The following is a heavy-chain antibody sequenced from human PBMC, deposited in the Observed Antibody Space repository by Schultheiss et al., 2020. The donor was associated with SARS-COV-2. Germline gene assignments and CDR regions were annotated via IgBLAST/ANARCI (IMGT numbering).Heavy chain of an antibody. CDR3: ARLELRWGGAFDI. Sequence: ASVKVSCKASGYTFTGYYMHWVRQAPGQGLEWMGWINPNSGGTNYAQKFQGRVTMTRDTSISTAYMELSRLRSDDTAVYYCARLELRWGGAFDIWGQGTMVTVSS. J-gene: IGHJ3*02. V-gene: IGHV1-2*02. CDR2: INPNSGGT. D-gene: IGHD1-7*01. CDR1: GYTFTGYY.